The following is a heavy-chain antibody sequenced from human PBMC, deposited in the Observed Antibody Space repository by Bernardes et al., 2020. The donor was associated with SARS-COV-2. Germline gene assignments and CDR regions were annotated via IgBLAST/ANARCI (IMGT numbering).Heavy chain of an antibody. CDR2: INGGGTRT. D-gene: IGHD6-19*01. Sequence: GGSLRLSCAASGFIFNKYWMHWVRQVPGKGLVWVSRINGGGTRTNYADSVKGRFTVSRDNARSTLYVQMNSLRGEDTAVYYCARGALDGGGRYLFDYWGQGILVTVSS. V-gene: IGHV3-74*01. CDR3: ARGALDGGGRYLFDY. CDR1: GFIFNKYW. J-gene: IGHJ4*02.